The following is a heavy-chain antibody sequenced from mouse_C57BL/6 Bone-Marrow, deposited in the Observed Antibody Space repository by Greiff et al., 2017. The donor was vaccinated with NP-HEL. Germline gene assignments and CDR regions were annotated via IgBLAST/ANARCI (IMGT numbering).Heavy chain of an antibody. CDR3: TTGILGAMDY. CDR1: GFNIKDDY. Sequence: VHVKQSGAELVRPGASVKLSCTASGFNIKDDYMHWVKQRPEQGLEWIGWIDPENGDTEYASKFQGKATIPADTSSNTAYLQLSSLTSEDTAVYYCTTGILGAMDYWGQGTSVTVSS. V-gene: IGHV14-4*01. J-gene: IGHJ4*01. CDR2: IDPENGDT.